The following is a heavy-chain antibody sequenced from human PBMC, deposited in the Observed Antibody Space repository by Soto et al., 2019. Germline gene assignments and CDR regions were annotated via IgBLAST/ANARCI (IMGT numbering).Heavy chain of an antibody. D-gene: IGHD3-16*01. CDR2: FYIGGNT. CDR3: AGSVGGGVDY. CDR1: GFTVISNY. Sequence: EVQLVESGGGLVQPGGSLRLSCAASGFTVISNYMSWVRQAPGKGLEWVSVFYIGGNTYYAESVDNRFTISRDNFQNMLHLQMNSLRDEDTAVYYCAGSVGGGVDYWGQGTLVTVSS. J-gene: IGHJ4*02. V-gene: IGHV3-66*01.